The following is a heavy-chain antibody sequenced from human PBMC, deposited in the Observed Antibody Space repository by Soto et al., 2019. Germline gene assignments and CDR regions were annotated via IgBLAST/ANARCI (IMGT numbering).Heavy chain of an antibody. CDR1: GFTFSSYA. D-gene: IGHD6-6*01. J-gene: IGHJ4*02. CDR3: ARGTIVARQHLDY. CDR2: ISIRGGDE. Sequence: PGGSLRLSCAASGFTFSSYAMSWARQAPGKGLEWVTVISIRGGDEYYAESVRGRFTISRDDSKNTLYLQMDSLRVEDTAVYYCARGTIVARQHLDYWGQGTLVTVSS. V-gene: IGHV3-30*03.